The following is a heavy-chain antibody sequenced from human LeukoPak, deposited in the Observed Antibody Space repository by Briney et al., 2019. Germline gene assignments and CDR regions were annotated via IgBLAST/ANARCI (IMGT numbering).Heavy chain of an antibody. CDR1: GGSFSGYY. D-gene: IGHD3-22*01. J-gene: IGHJ5*02. V-gene: IGHV4-34*01. CDR3: APPPYYYEANGYSVA. CDR2: INHSGST. Sequence: SETLSLTCAVYGGSFSGYYWSWIRQPPGKGLEWVGEINHSGSTNYNPSLKSRVTISVDTSKNQFSLKLSSVTAADTAVYYCAPPPYYYEANGYSVAWGQGTLVTVSS.